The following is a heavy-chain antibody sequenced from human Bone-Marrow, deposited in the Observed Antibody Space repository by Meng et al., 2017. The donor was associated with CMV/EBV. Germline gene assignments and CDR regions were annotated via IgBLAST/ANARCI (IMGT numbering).Heavy chain of an antibody. CDR1: GYTFTGYY. CDR2: INPNSGGT. V-gene: IGHV1-2*02. J-gene: IGHJ4*02. CDR3: ARVPKNGSSWYLDY. Sequence: ASVKVSCKASGYTFTGYYMHWVRQAPGQGLEWMGWINPNSGGTNYAQKFQGRVTMTRDTSISTAYMELSRLRSDDTAVYYCARVPKNGSSWYLDYWGQGTLVTVSS. D-gene: IGHD6-13*01.